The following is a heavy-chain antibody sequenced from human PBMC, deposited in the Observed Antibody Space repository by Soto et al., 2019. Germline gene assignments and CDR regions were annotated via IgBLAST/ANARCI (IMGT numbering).Heavy chain of an antibody. V-gene: IGHV1-18*01. D-gene: IGHD6-19*01. CDR3: TRVGGAAVGGTTNYYYYGMDV. Sequence: EASVKVSCKASGYTFTSYGISWVRQAPGQGFEWMGWISAHNGNTNYAQKFQGRVTMTTDTSTSTAYMELRSLRSDDTAVYYCTRVGGAAVGGTTNYYYYGMDVWGQGTTVTVSS. CDR1: GYTFTSYG. J-gene: IGHJ6*02. CDR2: ISAHNGNT.